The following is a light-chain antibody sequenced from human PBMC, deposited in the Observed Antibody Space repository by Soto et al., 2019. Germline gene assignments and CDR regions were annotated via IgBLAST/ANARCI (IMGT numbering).Light chain of an antibody. CDR3: QQSYSTPRT. CDR1: QSISSY. Sequence: DIQMTQSPSSLSASVGDRVTITCRASQSISSYLNWYQQKPGKAPKLLIYAAASLQSVVPSRFSGSGSGTDVTLTISSLQPEDFATYYCQQSYSTPRTFGQGTKLEIK. V-gene: IGKV1-39*01. J-gene: IGKJ2*01. CDR2: AAA.